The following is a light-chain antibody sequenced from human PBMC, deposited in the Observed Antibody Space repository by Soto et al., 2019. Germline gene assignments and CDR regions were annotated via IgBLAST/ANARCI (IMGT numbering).Light chain of an antibody. CDR2: EVS. CDR3: TSFTSSSTWV. J-gene: IGLJ3*02. V-gene: IGLV2-14*03. Sequence: QSVLTQPASVSGSPGQSITISCTGTSSDAGGYNYVSWFQQHPGKAPKLKIYEVSNRPSGVSNRFSGSKSGYTASLTISELQAEDEADYYCTSFTSSSTWVFGGGTK. CDR1: SSDAGGYNY.